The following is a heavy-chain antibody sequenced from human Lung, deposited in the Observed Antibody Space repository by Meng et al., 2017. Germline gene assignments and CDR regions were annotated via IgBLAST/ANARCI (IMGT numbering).Heavy chain of an antibody. D-gene: IGHD6-13*01. V-gene: IGHV1-2*06. CDR2: IDPKSGDT. J-gene: IGHJ4*02. Sequence: QVRLVQVGAEVKRPGASVKVSCKPSGYNFPDYYIHWVRLAPGQGLEWMGHIDPKSGDTRYAQKFQGRVTMTGDTSIGTAYMELTGLRSDDTALYYCARDEDISAAGKLFGDYWGQGTLVTVSS. CDR1: GYNFPDYY. CDR3: ARDEDISAAGKLFGDY.